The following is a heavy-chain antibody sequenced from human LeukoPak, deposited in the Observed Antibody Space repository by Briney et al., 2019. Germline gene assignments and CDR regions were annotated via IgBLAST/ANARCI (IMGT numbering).Heavy chain of an antibody. D-gene: IGHD1-26*01. Sequence: GRSLRLSCAASRFTFRSYGMHWVRHDRGRGRGWVAFIRYDGSDKYFADSVKGRFTISRDNCKDTLYLQMNSLRTEDTAVYYCAKDGAHFDFDNWGQGTLVTVSS. CDR1: RFTFRSYG. CDR2: IRYDGSDK. J-gene: IGHJ4*02. CDR3: AKDGAHFDFDN. V-gene: IGHV3-30*02.